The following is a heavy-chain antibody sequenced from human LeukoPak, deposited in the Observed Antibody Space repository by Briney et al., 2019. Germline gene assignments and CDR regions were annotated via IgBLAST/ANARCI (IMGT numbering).Heavy chain of an antibody. CDR3: STDPRLLIY. Sequence: GGSLRLSCAASGFTFSSYAMSWVRQAPGKGLEWVSALSGSGGSTYYADSVKGRFTISRDNAKNSLYLQMNSLRPDDTALYYCSTDPRLLIYWGHGTLVTVSS. V-gene: IGHV3-23*01. J-gene: IGHJ4*01. D-gene: IGHD2-8*01. CDR1: GFTFSSYA. CDR2: LSGSGGST.